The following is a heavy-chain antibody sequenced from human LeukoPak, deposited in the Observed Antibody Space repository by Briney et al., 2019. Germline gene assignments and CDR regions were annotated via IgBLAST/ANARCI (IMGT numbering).Heavy chain of an antibody. CDR3: ARGSYYGSGFLFDY. Sequence: ASVKVSCKASGYTFTSYDINWVRQATGQGLEWMGWMNPDSGNTGYAQKFQGGVTMTRNTSISTAYMELSSLRSEDTAVYYCARGSYYGSGFLFDYWGQGTLVTVSS. CDR2: MNPDSGNT. V-gene: IGHV1-8*01. CDR1: GYTFTSYD. J-gene: IGHJ4*02. D-gene: IGHD3-10*01.